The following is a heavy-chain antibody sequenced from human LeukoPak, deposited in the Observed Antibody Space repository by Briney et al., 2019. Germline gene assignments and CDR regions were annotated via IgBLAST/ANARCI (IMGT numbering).Heavy chain of an antibody. J-gene: IGHJ3*02. V-gene: IGHV4-4*02. CDR1: GGSISSSNW. D-gene: IGHD6-13*01. CDR3: ASSLGYSSSWYNAFDI. CDR2: IYHSGST. Sequence: SETLSLTCAVSGGSISSSNWWSWVRQPPGKGLEWIGEIYHSGSTNYNPSLKSRVTISVDKSKNQFSLKLSSVTAADTAVYYCASSLGYSSSWYNAFDIWGQGTMVTVSS.